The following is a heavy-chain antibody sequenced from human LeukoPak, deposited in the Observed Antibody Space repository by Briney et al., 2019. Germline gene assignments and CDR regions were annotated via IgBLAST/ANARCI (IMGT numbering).Heavy chain of an antibody. CDR3: ARPDWRRITMVRGGWYFDL. CDR1: GFTFSSNG. Sequence: SGGSLRLSCAASGFTFSSNGMNWVRQAPGKGLEWVSYISSSGSTIYYADSVKGRFTISRDNAKNSLYLQMNSLRAEDTAVYYCARPDWRRITMVRGGWYFDLWGRGTLVTVSS. D-gene: IGHD3-10*01. V-gene: IGHV3-48*04. CDR2: ISSSGSTI. J-gene: IGHJ2*01.